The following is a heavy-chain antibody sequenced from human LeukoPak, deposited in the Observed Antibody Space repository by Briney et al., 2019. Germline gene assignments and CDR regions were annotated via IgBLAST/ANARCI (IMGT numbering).Heavy chain of an antibody. Sequence: GASVKVSCKASGYTFTSYGINWVRQATGQGLEWMGWMNPNSGNTGYAQKFQGRVTMTRNTSISTAYMELSSLRSEDTAVYYCARRLEPLDYGGDYWGQGTLVTVSS. V-gene: IGHV1-8*01. CDR2: MNPNSGNT. CDR3: ARRLEPLDYGGDY. D-gene: IGHD4/OR15-4a*01. CDR1: GYTFTSYG. J-gene: IGHJ4*02.